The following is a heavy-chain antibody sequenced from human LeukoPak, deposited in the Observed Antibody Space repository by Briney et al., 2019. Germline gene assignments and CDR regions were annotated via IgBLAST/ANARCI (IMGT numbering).Heavy chain of an antibody. D-gene: IGHD3-3*01. CDR3: ARDYDFEDY. J-gene: IGHJ4*02. CDR2: IKQDGSEK. Sequence: GGSLRLSCAASGFTFSTYWMNWVRQAPGKGLEWMANIKQDGSEKYYVDSVKGRFTISRDNAKNSLYLQMNSLRAEDTAVYYCARDYDFEDYWGQGTLVTVSS. CDR1: GFTFSTYW. V-gene: IGHV3-7*01.